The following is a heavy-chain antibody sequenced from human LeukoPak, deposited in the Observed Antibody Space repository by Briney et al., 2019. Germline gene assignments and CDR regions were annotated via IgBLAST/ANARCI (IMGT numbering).Heavy chain of an antibody. Sequence: PSGTLSLTCAVSGGSISSGNWWSWVRQPPGKGLQWIGEIFHSGSTNYNPSLKSRVTISVDTSKNQFSLKLSSVTAADTAVYYCARSWELRVIDYWGQGTLVTVSS. J-gene: IGHJ4*02. V-gene: IGHV4-4*02. CDR3: ARSWELRVIDY. D-gene: IGHD1-26*01. CDR2: IFHSGST. CDR1: GGSISSGNW.